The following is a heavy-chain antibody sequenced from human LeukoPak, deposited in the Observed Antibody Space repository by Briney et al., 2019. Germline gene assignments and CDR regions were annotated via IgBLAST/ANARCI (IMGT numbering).Heavy chain of an antibody. D-gene: IGHD5-18*01. J-gene: IGHJ4*02. CDR3: ARTYSYGPDY. CDR2: ISSSSSYI. Sequence: PGGSLRLSCAASGFTVSSNYMTWVRQAPGKGLEWVSSISSSSSYIYYADSVKGRFTISRDNAKNSLYLQMNSLRAEDTAVYYCARTYSYGPDYWGQGTLVTVSS. V-gene: IGHV3-21*01. CDR1: GFTVSSNY.